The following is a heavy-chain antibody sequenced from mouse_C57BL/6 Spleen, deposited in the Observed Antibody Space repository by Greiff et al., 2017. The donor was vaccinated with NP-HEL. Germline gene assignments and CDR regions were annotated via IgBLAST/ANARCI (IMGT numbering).Heavy chain of an antibody. CDR1: GYTFTSYT. CDR2: INPSSGYT. V-gene: IGHV1-4*01. D-gene: IGHD3-2*02. Sequence: VKLMESGAELARPGASVKMSCKASGYTFTSYTMHWVKQRPGQGLEWIGYINPSSGYTKYNQKFKDKATLTADKSSSTAYMQLSSLTSEDSAVYYCAKGDSSGYGFAYWGQGTTLTVSS. CDR3: AKGDSSGYGFAY. J-gene: IGHJ2*01.